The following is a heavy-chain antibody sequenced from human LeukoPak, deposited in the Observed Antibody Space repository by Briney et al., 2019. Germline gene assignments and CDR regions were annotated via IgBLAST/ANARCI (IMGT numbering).Heavy chain of an antibody. CDR3: ARLVGEAVGYYGMDV. CDR1: GYTFTSYG. Sequence: ASVKVSCKASGYTFTSYGISWVRQAPGQGLEWVGWISAYNGNTNYAQKLQGRVTMTTDTSTSTAYMELRSLRSDDTAVYYCARLVGEAVGYYGMDVWGQGTTVTVSS. CDR2: ISAYNGNT. J-gene: IGHJ6*02. D-gene: IGHD3-10*01. V-gene: IGHV1-18*01.